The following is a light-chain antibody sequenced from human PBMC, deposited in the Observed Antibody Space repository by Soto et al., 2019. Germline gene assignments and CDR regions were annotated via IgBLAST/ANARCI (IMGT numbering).Light chain of an antibody. CDR1: TSNIGAGYD. J-gene: IGLJ1*01. CDR2: GDS. CDR3: QSYDSSLVYV. V-gene: IGLV1-40*01. Sequence: QSVLTQPPSVSGAPGQRVTISCTGSTSNIGAGYDVHWYQQLPGTAPKLLIFGDSNRPSGVPDRFSGSKSGTSASLAITGLQADDEADYYCQSYDSSLVYVFGTGTQLTVL.